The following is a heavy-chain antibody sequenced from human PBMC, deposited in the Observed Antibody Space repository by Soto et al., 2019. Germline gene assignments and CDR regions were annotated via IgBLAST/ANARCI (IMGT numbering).Heavy chain of an antibody. Sequence: ASVKVSCKASGYTFTSYYMHWVRQAPGQGLEWMGIINPSGGSTSYAQKFQGRVTMTRDTSTSTVYMELSSLRSEDTAVYYCARPRNWNDDGDYYFDYWGQGTLVTVS. CDR1: GYTFTSYY. D-gene: IGHD1-1*01. CDR3: ARPRNWNDDGDYYFDY. V-gene: IGHV1-46*01. CDR2: INPSGGST. J-gene: IGHJ4*02.